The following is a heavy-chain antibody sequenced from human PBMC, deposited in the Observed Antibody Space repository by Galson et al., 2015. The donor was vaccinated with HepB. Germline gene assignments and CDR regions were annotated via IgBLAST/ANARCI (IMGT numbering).Heavy chain of an antibody. CDR3: ARVSTAMVFDY. Sequence: SLRLSCAASGFTFSSYAMHWVRQAPGKGLEWVAVISYDGSNKYYADSVKGRFTISRDNSKNTLYPQMNSLRAEDTAVYYCARVSTAMVFDYWGQGTLVTVSS. D-gene: IGHD5-18*01. J-gene: IGHJ4*02. CDR2: ISYDGSNK. V-gene: IGHV3-30-3*01. CDR1: GFTFSSYA.